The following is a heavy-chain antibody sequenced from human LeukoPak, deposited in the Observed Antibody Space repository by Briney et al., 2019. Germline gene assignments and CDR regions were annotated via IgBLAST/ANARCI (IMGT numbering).Heavy chain of an antibody. J-gene: IGHJ3*02. CDR2: ISYDGSNK. V-gene: IGHV3-30*18. Sequence: PGGSLRLSCAASGFTFSSYGMPWVRQAPGKGLEWVAVISYDGSNKYYADSVKGRFTISRDNSKNTLYLQMNSLRAEDTAVYYCAKAPYYDTPAFDIWGQGTMVTVSS. D-gene: IGHD3-22*01. CDR3: AKAPYYDTPAFDI. CDR1: GFTFSSYG.